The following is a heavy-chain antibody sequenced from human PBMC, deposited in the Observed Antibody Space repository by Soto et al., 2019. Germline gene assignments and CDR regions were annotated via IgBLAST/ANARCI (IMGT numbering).Heavy chain of an antibody. J-gene: IGHJ4*02. V-gene: IGHV4-34*01. Sequence: PSETLSLTCAVYGGSFSGYYWSWIRQPPGKGLEWIGEINQSGSTNYNPSLKSRVTISVDTSKNQFSLKLSSVTAADTAVYYCGRGLRQWLPFDYWGQGTLVTVSS. CDR3: GRGLRQWLPFDY. CDR2: INQSGST. D-gene: IGHD6-19*01. CDR1: GGSFSGYY.